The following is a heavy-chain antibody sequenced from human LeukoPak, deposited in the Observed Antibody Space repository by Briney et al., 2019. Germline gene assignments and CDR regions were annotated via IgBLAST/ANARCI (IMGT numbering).Heavy chain of an antibody. CDR3: ARYGGYSGYDPATDAFDI. CDR2: IYYSGST. D-gene: IGHD5-12*01. V-gene: IGHV4-31*03. J-gene: IGHJ3*02. CDR1: GXSISSGGYY. Sequence: PSQTLSLTCTVSGXSISSGGYYWSWIRQHPGKGLEWFEYIYYSGSTYYNPSLKIRVTISVDTSKNQFSLKLSSVTAADTVVYYCARYGGYSGYDPATDAFDIWGRGTMVTVSS.